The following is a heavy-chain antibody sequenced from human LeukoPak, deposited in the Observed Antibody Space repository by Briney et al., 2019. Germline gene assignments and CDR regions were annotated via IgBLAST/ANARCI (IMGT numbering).Heavy chain of an antibody. V-gene: IGHV3-21*06. J-gene: IGHJ4*02. CDR1: GFTFSSYS. D-gene: IGHD6-13*01. CDR2: ISSSSSYI. CDR3: ASSGGGIAAAGTYYFDY. Sequence: GGSLRLSCAASGFTFSSYSMSWVRQAPGKGLEWVSSISSSSSYIYYADSVKGRFTISRDNAKSSRYLEVKSPRAEDTAVYYCASSGGGIAAAGTYYFDYWGQGTLVTVSS.